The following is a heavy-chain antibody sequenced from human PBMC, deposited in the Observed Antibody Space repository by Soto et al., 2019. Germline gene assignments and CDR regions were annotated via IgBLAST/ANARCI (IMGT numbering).Heavy chain of an antibody. Sequence: QVQLVQSGAEVKKPGSSVKVSCKASGGTFSSYTISWVRQAPGQGLEWMGRIIPILGIANYAQKFQGRVTITADKSTSTAYMELSSLRSEETAVYYCARASSGCPGCGMDVWGQGTTVTVSS. J-gene: IGHJ6*02. CDR3: ARASSGCPGCGMDV. CDR2: IIPILGIA. D-gene: IGHD6-19*01. CDR1: GGTFSSYT. V-gene: IGHV1-69*02.